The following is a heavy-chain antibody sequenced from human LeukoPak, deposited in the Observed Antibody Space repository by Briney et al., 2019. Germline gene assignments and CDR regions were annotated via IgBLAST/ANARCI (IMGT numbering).Heavy chain of an antibody. CDR3: ASTAALYSSSWYSFDY. D-gene: IGHD6-13*01. Sequence: PGGSLRLSCAVSGFTFSSYWMHWVRHAPGKRLVWFSRINSAGSSTSYAASVKGRFTIARDNAKNTLSLQRNSLRAEDTAVYYCASTAALYSSSWYSFDYWGQRTLVTVSS. CDR1: GFTFSSYW. J-gene: IGHJ4*02. V-gene: IGHV3-74*01. CDR2: INSAGSST.